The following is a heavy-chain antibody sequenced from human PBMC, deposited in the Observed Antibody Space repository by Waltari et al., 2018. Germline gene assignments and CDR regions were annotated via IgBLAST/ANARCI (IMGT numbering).Heavy chain of an antibody. CDR2: INHNGNR. D-gene: IGHD2-8*02. CDR1: GGSFNGYY. V-gene: IGHV4-34*02. CDR3: VRLEDCSGPGGNCYSGDSFALDV. Sequence: QVQLQQWGAGQLQPSETLSLTCAVYGGSFNGYYWGWIRQPPGKGLEWIGEINHNGNRSYNPALRSRVTMLVDTSRSQFSLKVNSVTAADTAVYYCVRLEDCSGPGGNCYSGDSFALDVWGQGTTVTVSS. J-gene: IGHJ6*02.